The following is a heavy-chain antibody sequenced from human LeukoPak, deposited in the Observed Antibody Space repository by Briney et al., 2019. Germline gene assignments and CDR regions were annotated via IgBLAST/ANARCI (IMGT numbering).Heavy chain of an antibody. Sequence: GGSLRLSCAASGFTFSSYSMNWVRQAPGKGLEWVSSISSSSSYIYYADSVKGRFTISRDNAKNSLYPQMNSLRAEDTAVYFCAREVQQLDYYYYGMDVWGQGTTVTVSS. V-gene: IGHV3-21*01. CDR2: ISSSSSYI. CDR1: GFTFSSYS. J-gene: IGHJ6*02. D-gene: IGHD6-13*01. CDR3: AREVQQLDYYYYGMDV.